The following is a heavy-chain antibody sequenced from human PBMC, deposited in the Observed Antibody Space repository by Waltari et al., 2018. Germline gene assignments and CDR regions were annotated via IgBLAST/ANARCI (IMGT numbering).Heavy chain of an antibody. Sequence: QVQLQESGPGLVKPSQTLSLTCTVSGGSISSGSYYWSWIRQPAGKGLEWIGYIHTSGSTNYNPSLKSRVTISVDTSKNQFSLKLSSVTAADTAVYYCARRSRSYSWGAFDIWGQGTMVTVSS. CDR3: ARRSRSYSWGAFDI. CDR1: GGSISSGSYY. CDR2: IHTSGST. D-gene: IGHD1-26*01. V-gene: IGHV4-61*09. J-gene: IGHJ3*02.